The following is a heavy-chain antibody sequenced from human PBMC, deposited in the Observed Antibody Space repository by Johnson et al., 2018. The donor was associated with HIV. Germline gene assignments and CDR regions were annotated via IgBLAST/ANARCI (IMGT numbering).Heavy chain of an antibody. D-gene: IGHD2-2*01. CDR3: AKVASYASAFDI. J-gene: IGHJ3*02. V-gene: IGHV3-30*02. Sequence: QVQLVESGGGVVQPGGSLRLSCAASGFTFSSYGMHWVRQAPGKGLEWVAFIRYDGSNKYYADSVKGRLTILRDNSKNMLYLQMNSLRTEDSALYYCAKVASYASAFDIWGQGTMVTVSS. CDR2: IRYDGSNK. CDR1: GFTFSSYG.